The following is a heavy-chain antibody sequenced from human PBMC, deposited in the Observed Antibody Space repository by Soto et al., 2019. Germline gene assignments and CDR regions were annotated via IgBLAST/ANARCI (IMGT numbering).Heavy chain of an antibody. J-gene: IGHJ6*02. Sequence: SETLSLTCAVYGGSFSGYYWSWIRQPPGKGLEWIGEINHSGSTNYNPSLKSRVTILVDTSKNQFSLKLSSVTAADTAVYYCSFSSSWHPWYYYGMDVWGQGTTVTVS. CDR3: SFSSSWHPWYYYGMDV. CDR2: INHSGST. D-gene: IGHD6-13*01. CDR1: GGSFSGYY. V-gene: IGHV4-34*01.